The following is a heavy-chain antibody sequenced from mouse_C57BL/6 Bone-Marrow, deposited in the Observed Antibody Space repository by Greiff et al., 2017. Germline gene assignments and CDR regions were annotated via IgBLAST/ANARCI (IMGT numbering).Heavy chain of an antibody. V-gene: IGHV1-69*01. CDR1: GYTFTSYW. D-gene: IGHD1-1*01. CDR3: ARGGFITTVPFAY. J-gene: IGHJ3*01. Sequence: QVQLQQPGAELVMPGASVKLSCKASGYTFTSYWMHWVKQRPGQGLEWIGEIDPSDSYTNYNQKFKGKSTLTVDKSSSTAYMQLSSLTSEDSAVYYCARGGFITTVPFAYWGQGTLVTVSA. CDR2: IDPSDSYT.